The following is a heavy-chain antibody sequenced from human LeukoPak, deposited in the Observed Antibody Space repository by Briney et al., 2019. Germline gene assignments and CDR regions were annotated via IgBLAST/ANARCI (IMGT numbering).Heavy chain of an antibody. CDR3: ARVRNEYDGSGYFDY. D-gene: IGHD3-22*01. Sequence: GGSLRLSCAASGFTVSRNYVTWGRQAPGKGLEWVSVMYSGGNTFYADSVKGRFTISRDNSKNIVYLQMNSLRAEDTAVYYCARVRNEYDGSGYFDYWGQGALVTVSS. CDR2: MYSGGNT. V-gene: IGHV3-66*01. J-gene: IGHJ4*02. CDR1: GFTVSRNY.